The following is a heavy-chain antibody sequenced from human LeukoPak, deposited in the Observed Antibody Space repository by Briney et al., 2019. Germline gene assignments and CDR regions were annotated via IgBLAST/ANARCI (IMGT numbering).Heavy chain of an antibody. CDR2: ISAYNGNT. V-gene: IGHV1-18*01. Sequence: ASVKVSCKASGYTFTSYGISWVRQAPGQGLEWMGWISAYNGNTNYAQKLQGRVTMTTDTSTSTAYMELRSLRSDDTAVYYCARTPLPVAGRLNWFDPWGQGTLVTVSS. D-gene: IGHD6-19*01. J-gene: IGHJ5*02. CDR1: GYTFTSYG. CDR3: ARTPLPVAGRLNWFDP.